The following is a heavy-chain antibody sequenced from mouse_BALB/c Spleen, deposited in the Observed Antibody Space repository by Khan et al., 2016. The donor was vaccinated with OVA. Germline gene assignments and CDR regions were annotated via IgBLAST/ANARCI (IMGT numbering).Heavy chain of an antibody. CDR2: INTHSGVP. Sequence: QIQLVQSGPELKKPGETVRISCKASGYTFTTAGIQWVQKMPGKGLKWIGWINTHSGVPKYAEDFKGRFAFSLEISVNTAYLQITNLKNKDTATYFCARGGAAYNRNDGGAMEYWGQGTSVTISS. J-gene: IGHJ4*01. CDR1: GYTFTTAG. V-gene: IGHV9-4*02. D-gene: IGHD2-14*01. CDR3: ARGGAAYNRNDGGAMEY.